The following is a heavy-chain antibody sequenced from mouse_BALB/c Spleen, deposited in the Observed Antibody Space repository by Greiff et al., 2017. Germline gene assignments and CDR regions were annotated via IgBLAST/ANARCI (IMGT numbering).Heavy chain of an antibody. CDR3: ARTGYYLYYAMDY. Sequence: EVQGVESGAELVKPGASVKLSCTASGFNIKDTYMHWVKQRPEQGLEWIGRIDPANGNTKYDPKFQGKATITADTSSNTAYLQLSSLTSEDTAVYYCARTGYYLYYAMDYWGQGTSVTVSS. D-gene: IGHD2-3*01. V-gene: IGHV14-3*02. J-gene: IGHJ4*01. CDR1: GFNIKDTY. CDR2: IDPANGNT.